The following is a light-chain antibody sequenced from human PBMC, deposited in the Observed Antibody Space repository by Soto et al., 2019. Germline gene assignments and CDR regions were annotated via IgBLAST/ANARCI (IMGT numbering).Light chain of an antibody. CDR1: QSVSSN. J-gene: IGKJ2*01. CDR2: CAS. V-gene: IGKV3-15*01. CDR3: QQYNNWPWYT. Sequence: EIVMTQSPATLSVSPGERATLSCRASQSVSSNLDWYQQKPGQAPRLLIYCASTRATGIPARFSGSGSGTEFTLNISSLQSEDFAVYYCQQYNNWPWYTFGQGTKLEIK.